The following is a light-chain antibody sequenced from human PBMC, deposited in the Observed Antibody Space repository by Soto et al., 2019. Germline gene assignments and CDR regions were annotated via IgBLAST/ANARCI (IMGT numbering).Light chain of an antibody. CDR3: QQRRNWPPIT. CDR2: DAS. CDR1: QSVKTF. Sequence: EIVLTQSPATLSLSPGERATLSCRTSQSVKTFLVWYQQRPGQAPRLLIHDASHRAAGIPARFSGSGFGTDFTRTIGSVEPEDAAVYCGQQRRNWPPITFGRVTRLEIK. V-gene: IGKV3-11*01. J-gene: IGKJ5*01.